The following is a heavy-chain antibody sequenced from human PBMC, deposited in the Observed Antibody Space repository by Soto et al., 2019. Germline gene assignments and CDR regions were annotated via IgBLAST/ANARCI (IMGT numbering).Heavy chain of an antibody. CDR1: GFTVSSNY. V-gene: IGHV3-53*02. J-gene: IGHJ6*02. Sequence: EVQLVETGGGLIQPGGSLRLSCAASGFTVSSNYMRWVRQAPGKGLEWVSVIYSGGSTYYANSVKGRFTITRDNSKNPLYLQMNSLRAEDTAVYYCARDHSSSSDYYYGMDVWGQGTTVTVSS. D-gene: IGHD6-6*01. CDR2: IYSGGST. CDR3: ARDHSSSSDYYYGMDV.